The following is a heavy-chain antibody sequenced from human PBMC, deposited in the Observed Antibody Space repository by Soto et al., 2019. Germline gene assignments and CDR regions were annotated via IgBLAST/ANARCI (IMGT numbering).Heavy chain of an antibody. Sequence: SETLSLTCAVSGGSISSGGYSWSWIRQPPGKGLEWIGYISHSGGTYYNPSLKSRVTISVDRSKNQFSLKLNSVTAADTAVYYCARDSRRRDGSNSSCYFHQWGTGRPVTISS. V-gene: IGHV4-30-2*01. J-gene: IGHJ1*01. CDR1: GGSISSGGYS. CDR2: ISHSGGT. CDR3: ARDSRRRDGSNSSCYFHQ. D-gene: IGHD4-4*01.